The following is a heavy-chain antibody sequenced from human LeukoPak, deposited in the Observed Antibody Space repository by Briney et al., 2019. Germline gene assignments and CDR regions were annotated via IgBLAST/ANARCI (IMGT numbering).Heavy chain of an antibody. CDR3: ARGRNTAMAPDLDY. CDR2: IYYSGST. Sequence: SETLSLTCTVSGGSISSGDYYWSWIRQPPGKGLEWIGYIYYSGSTNYNPSLKSRVTISVDTSKNQFSLKLSSVTAADTAVYYCARGRNTAMAPDLDYWGQGTLVTVSS. CDR1: GGSISSGDYY. V-gene: IGHV4-61*08. D-gene: IGHD5-18*01. J-gene: IGHJ4*02.